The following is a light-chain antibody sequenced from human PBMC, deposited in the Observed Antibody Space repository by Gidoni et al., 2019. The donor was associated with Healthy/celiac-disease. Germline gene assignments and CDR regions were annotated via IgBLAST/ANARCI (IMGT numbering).Light chain of an antibody. Sequence: ELVLTQSPATLSLSPGERATLSCRASQSISSYLAWYQQKPGQAPRLLNYDASNRATGIPNRFSGSGSGTDFTLTISSLEPEDFAVYYCQQRSNWPLTFGPGTKVDIK. J-gene: IGKJ3*01. CDR2: DAS. CDR3: QQRSNWPLT. CDR1: QSISSY. V-gene: IGKV3-11*01.